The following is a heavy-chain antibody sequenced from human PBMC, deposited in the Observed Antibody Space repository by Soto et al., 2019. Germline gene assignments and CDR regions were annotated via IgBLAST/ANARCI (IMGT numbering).Heavy chain of an antibody. CDR1: GGSISSSNW. CDR3: AGYQPLQYYFDY. CDR2: IYHSGST. Sequence: PSETLSLTCAVSGGSISSSNWWSWVRQPPGKGLEWIGEIYHSGSTNYNPSLKSRVTISVDKSKNQFSLKLSSVTAADTAVYYCAGYQPLQYYFDYWGQGTLVTVSS. V-gene: IGHV4-4*02. J-gene: IGHJ4*02. D-gene: IGHD2-2*01.